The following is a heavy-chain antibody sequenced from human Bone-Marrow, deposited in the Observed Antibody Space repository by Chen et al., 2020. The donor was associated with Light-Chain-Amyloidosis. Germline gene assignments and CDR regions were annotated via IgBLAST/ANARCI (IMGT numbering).Heavy chain of an antibody. CDR3: ARGGLDH. V-gene: IGHV4-34*01. J-gene: IGHJ4*02. Sequence: QVQLQQWGAGLLKPSETLSLTCAVHGGSISGYYWNWLRQSPGKGLEWIGEINRSGSTNYNPSLKSRVTMSVDTSKNQFFLKVNSVTAADTAVYYCARGGLDHWGQGTLVTVSS. CDR2: INRSGST. CDR1: GGSISGYY.